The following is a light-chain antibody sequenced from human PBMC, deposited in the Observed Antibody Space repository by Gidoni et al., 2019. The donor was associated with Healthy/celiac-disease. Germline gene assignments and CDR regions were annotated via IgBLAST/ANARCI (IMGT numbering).Light chain of an antibody. J-gene: IGLJ2*01. CDR3: FSYAGSYVV. V-gene: IGLV2-11*01. CDR2: DVS. Sequence: QSARTQPRSVSGSPGQSVTISCTGTSSDVGGDNYVSWYQQHPGKAPKLMIYDVSKRPSGVPDRFSGSKSGNTASLTISGLQAEDEADYYCFSYAGSYVVFGGGPKLTVL. CDR1: SSDVGGDNY.